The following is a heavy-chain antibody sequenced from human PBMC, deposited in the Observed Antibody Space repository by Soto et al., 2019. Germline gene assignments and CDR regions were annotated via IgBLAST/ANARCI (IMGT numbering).Heavy chain of an antibody. J-gene: IGHJ4*02. Sequence: PGWSLRLSCAGSGFTFSNYYMNWVRQAPGKGLEWVSSISSSSTYIYYADSLKGRFTISRDNAKKSLYLHMNSLRAEDTAVYYFAGAAYEDIDYCGQGAAVTVSS. D-gene: IGHD2-15*01. CDR3: AGAAYEDIDY. CDR2: ISSSSTYI. V-gene: IGHV3-21*01. CDR1: GFTFSNYY.